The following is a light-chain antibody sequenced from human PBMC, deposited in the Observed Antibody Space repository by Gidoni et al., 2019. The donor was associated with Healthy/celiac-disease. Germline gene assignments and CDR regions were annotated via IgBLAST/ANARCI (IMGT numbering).Light chain of an antibody. CDR3: QQYGSSPRT. CDR1: QSVSSSY. V-gene: IGKV3-20*01. CDR2: GAS. Sequence: IVLTPSPGTLSLSPEERAPLSCRATQSVSSSYLAWYQQKPGQAPRLLIYGASSRATGIPDRFSGSGSGTDFTLTISRLEPEDFAVYYCQQYGSSPRTFGQGTKLEIK. J-gene: IGKJ2*01.